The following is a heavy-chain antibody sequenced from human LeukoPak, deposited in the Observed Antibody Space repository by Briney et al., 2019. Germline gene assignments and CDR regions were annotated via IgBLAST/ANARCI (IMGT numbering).Heavy chain of an antibody. D-gene: IGHD3-10*01. V-gene: IGHV3-23*01. J-gene: IGHJ4*02. CDR1: GFTFSSYA. CDR3: AREPIDGSGSSFDY. Sequence: GGSLRLSCAASGFTFSSYAMSWVRQAPGKGLEWVSNISGSGGVTYYADSVKGRFTISRDNSKNTLYLQMNSLRAEDTAVYYCAREPIDGSGSSFDYWGQGTLVTVSS. CDR2: ISGSGGVT.